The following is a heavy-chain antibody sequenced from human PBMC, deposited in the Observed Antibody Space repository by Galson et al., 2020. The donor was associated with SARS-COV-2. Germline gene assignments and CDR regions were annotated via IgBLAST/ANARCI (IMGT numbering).Heavy chain of an antibody. D-gene: IGHD2-2*01. Sequence: GGSLRLSCAASGFTFSGSAMHWVRQASGKGLEWVGRIKIKANNYATAYAASVKGRFTISRDDSKNTAYLQMNSLKTEDTAVYYCTIGYCSDTICYPRFDPWGQGTLVTVSS. CDR3: TIGYCSDTICYPRFDP. V-gene: IGHV3-73*01. CDR2: IKIKANNYAT. CDR1: GFTFSGSA. J-gene: IGHJ5*02.